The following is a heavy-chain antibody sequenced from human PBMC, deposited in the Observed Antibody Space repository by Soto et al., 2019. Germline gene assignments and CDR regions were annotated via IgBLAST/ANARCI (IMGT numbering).Heavy chain of an antibody. CDR3: AKPLAGAAATYCPFDY. D-gene: IGHD6-13*01. CDR2: ISVSGGST. Sequence: PGGSLRLSCAASGFTFSSYAMSWVRQAPGKGLEWVSAISVSGGSTYYADSVKGRFTISRDNSKNTLYLQMNSLRAEDTAVYYCAKPLAGAAATYCPFDYWGQGTLVTVSS. CDR1: GFTFSSYA. V-gene: IGHV3-23*01. J-gene: IGHJ4*02.